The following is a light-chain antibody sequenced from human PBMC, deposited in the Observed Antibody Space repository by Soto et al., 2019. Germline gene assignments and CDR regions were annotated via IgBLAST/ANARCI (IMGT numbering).Light chain of an antibody. V-gene: IGLV3-9*01. CDR3: QVWDSSTF. CDR1: NIRNKY. Sequence: SYELTQPLSVSVALGQTARISCGGNNIRNKYVHWYQQKPGQAPVLVIYRDSNRPSGIPERFSGSSSGNTATLTISRAQAGDEADYYCQVWDSSTFFGGGTKLTVL. CDR2: RDS. J-gene: IGLJ2*01.